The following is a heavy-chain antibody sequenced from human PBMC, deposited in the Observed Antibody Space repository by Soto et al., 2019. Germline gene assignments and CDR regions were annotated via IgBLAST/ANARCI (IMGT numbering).Heavy chain of an antibody. CDR2: ISGSGGSA. V-gene: IGHV3-23*01. D-gene: IGHD6-19*01. CDR1: GFTFISYA. Sequence: EVQLLESVGGLVQPGGSLRLACAASGFTFISYAMSWFRQAPGKGLEWVSAISGSGGSAYYADSVKCRFTISRDNIKNTLYLQMNRLRAEDTAVYYCAKDPINGGWYNGDYFDVWGKGTLVTVSS. J-gene: IGHJ4*02. CDR3: AKDPINGGWYNGDYFDV.